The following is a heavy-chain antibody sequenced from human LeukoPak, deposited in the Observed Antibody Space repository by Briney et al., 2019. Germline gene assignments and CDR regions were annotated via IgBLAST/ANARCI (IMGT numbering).Heavy chain of an antibody. CDR3: ARGPSRDSSGYYPNDAFDI. V-gene: IGHV1-8*01. J-gene: IGHJ3*02. D-gene: IGHD3-22*01. CDR2: XNXXXGNT. Sequence: ASVKVSCKXSXXXXXXYDXXXXRQATGXXXXXXXXXNXXXGNTGYAQKFQGRVTMTRNTSISTAYMELSSLRSEDTAVYYCARGPSRDSSGYYPNDAFDIWGQGTMVTVSS. CDR1: XXXXXXYD.